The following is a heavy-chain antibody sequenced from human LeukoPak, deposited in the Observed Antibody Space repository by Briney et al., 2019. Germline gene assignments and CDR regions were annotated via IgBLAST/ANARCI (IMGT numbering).Heavy chain of an antibody. CDR2: ISGTGGST. V-gene: IGHV3-23*01. J-gene: IGHJ4*02. D-gene: IGHD4-17*01. CDR3: AKVGNDYGDYYFDY. Sequence: GGSLRLSCAASGFTVSSNYMSWVRQAPGKWLEWVSAISGTGGSTYYADSVKGRFTISRDNSKNTLYLQMNSLRAEDTAVYYCAKVGNDYGDYYFDYWGQGTLLTVSS. CDR1: GFTVSSNY.